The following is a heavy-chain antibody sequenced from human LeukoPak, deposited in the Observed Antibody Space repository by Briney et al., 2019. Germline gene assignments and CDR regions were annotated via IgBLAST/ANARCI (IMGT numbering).Heavy chain of an antibody. CDR3: ARVSGYSYGLGAFDI. J-gene: IGHJ3*02. Sequence: SETLSLTCTVSGYSISSGYYWGWIRQPPGKGLEWIGSIYHSGSTYYNPSLKSRVTISVDTSKNQFSLKLSSVTAADTAVYYCARVSGYSYGLGAFDIWGQGTMVTVSS. D-gene: IGHD5-18*01. V-gene: IGHV4-38-2*02. CDR2: IYHSGST. CDR1: GYSISSGYY.